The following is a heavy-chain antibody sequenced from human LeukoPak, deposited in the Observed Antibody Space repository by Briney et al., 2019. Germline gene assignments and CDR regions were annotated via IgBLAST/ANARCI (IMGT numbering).Heavy chain of an antibody. CDR3: TRLGGSYYTY. J-gene: IGHJ4*02. V-gene: IGHV3-7*01. CDR2: IKQDGGEK. D-gene: IGHD1-26*01. CDR1: GFTFSSYW. Sequence: GGSLRLSRAASGFTFSSYWMSWVRQAPGKGLEWVANIKQDGGEKYYVDSVKGRFTISRDNAKNSLFLQMNSLRAEDTAVYYCTRLGGSYYTYWGQGTLVTVSS.